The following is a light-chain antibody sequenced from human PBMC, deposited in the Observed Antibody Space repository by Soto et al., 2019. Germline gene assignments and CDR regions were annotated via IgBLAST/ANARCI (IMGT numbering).Light chain of an antibody. CDR3: QQYYSTPAT. CDR1: QSVLSNANNKNY. Sequence: DIVMTQSPDSLAVSLGERATLNCKSSQSVLSNANNKNYLAWYQKKPGQPPKLLIYWASTRESGVPDRFSGSVSGPDVALTIRSLQAEDVAVYYGQQYYSTPATFGPGTKVDIK. V-gene: IGKV4-1*01. CDR2: WAS. J-gene: IGKJ3*01.